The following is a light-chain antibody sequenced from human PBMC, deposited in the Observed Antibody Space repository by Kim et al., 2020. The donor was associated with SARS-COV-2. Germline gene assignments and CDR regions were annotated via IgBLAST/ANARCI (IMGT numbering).Light chain of an antibody. CDR1: TSNIGSYS. CDR3: AAWDDSLDIYV. V-gene: IGLV1-44*01. Sequence: GQVVTISCSGSTSNIGSYSVNWYQQLPGTAPKLLIYSDDQRPSGVPERFSGSKSGTSASLAISGLQSEDEADFFCAAWDDSLDIYVFGTGTKVTVL. J-gene: IGLJ1*01. CDR2: SDD.